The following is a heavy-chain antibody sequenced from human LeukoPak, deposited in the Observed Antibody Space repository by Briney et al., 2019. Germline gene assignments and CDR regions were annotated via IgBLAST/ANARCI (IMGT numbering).Heavy chain of an antibody. CDR3: ARDYGSGSYYNVGY. J-gene: IGHJ4*02. CDR2: ISSSGSTI. CDR1: GFTFSDYY. Sequence: GGSLRLSCAASGFTFSDYYMSWIRQAPGKGLEWVSYISSSGSTIYYADSVKGRFTISRDDAKNSLYLQMNSLRAEDTAVYYCARDYGSGSYYNVGYWGQGTLVTVSS. D-gene: IGHD3-10*01. V-gene: IGHV3-11*01.